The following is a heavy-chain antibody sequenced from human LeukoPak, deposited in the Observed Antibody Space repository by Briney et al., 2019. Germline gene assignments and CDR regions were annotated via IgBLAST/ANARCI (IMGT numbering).Heavy chain of an antibody. CDR3: TKGDGGWYPIDS. J-gene: IGHJ4*02. CDR2: INDNGANT. D-gene: IGHD6-19*01. Sequence: GASLRLSCAASGFTFKECGMSWVRQAPGKGLEWVSTINDNGANTHYADSVKGRFTISRDSSKNTLFLQMNSLRADDTARYYCTKGDGGWYPIDSWGQGTLIIVSS. V-gene: IGHV3-23*01. CDR1: GFTFKECG.